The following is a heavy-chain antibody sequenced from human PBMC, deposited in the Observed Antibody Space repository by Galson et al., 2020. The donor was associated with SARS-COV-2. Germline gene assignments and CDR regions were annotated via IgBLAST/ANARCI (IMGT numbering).Heavy chain of an antibody. V-gene: IGHV4-38-2*01. CDR2: IYPNGRT. CDR1: GYSLRNTNY. J-gene: IGHJ2*01. Sequence: SQTLPLTCAVSGYSLRNTNYWGWARHPPGTGLEWIGSIYPNGRTYYNPSLTRRVTISVNTSKNQFTLRLYSVTAADTALYYCARQGVSMIVVVTVPGWYFDLWGRGTLVTVSS. CDR3: ARQGVSMIVVVTVPGWYFDL. D-gene: IGHD3-22*01.